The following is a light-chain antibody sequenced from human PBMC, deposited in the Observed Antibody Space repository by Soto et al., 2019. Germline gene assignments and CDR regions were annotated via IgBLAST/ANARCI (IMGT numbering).Light chain of an antibody. CDR1: QPIDTS. CDR2: AAS. V-gene: IGKV1-39*01. J-gene: IGKJ1*01. Sequence: DIQMTQAPSSPSASVGDRVTITCRASQPIDTSLNWYQQKPGNAPRLLIYAASSLQSGVPLRFSGSESGTDFTRTSSSLQPEEFATCYCQRYGTSPCTFGQGTKVDIK. CDR3: QRYGTSPCT.